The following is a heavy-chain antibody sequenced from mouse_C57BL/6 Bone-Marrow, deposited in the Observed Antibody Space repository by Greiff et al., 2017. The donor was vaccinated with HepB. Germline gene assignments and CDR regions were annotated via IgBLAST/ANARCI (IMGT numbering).Heavy chain of an antibody. V-gene: IGHV1-64*01. CDR1: GYTFTSYW. Sequence: QVRLQQSGAELVKPGASVKLSCKASGYTFTSYWMHWVKQRPGQGLEWIGMIHPNSGSTNYNEKFKSKATLTVDKSSSTAYMQLSSLTSEDSAVYYCARELRDAMDYWGQGTSVTVSS. D-gene: IGHD2-12*01. CDR3: ARELRDAMDY. CDR2: IHPNSGST. J-gene: IGHJ4*01.